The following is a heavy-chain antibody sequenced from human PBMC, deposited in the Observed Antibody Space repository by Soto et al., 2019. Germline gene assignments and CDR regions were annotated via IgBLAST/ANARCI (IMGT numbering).Heavy chain of an antibody. D-gene: IGHD2-15*01. V-gene: IGHV1-18*01. J-gene: IGHJ3*02. CDR3: ARGNRIEAFDS. CDR2: ISAYNGNT. Sequence: SLKVSCNHSGSTLNSYGIICVRQAPGQGLEGMGWISAYNGNTNYAQKLQGRVTMTTDTSTRTAYMELRSLTSDDTAVYYCARGNRIEAFDSWGQGTMVTVSS. CDR1: GSTLNSYG.